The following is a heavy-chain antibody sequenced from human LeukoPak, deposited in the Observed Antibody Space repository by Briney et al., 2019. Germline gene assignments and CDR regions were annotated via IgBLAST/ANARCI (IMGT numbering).Heavy chain of an antibody. CDR2: ISGSGSGGRP. CDR1: GFTLSSSA. V-gene: IGHV3-23*01. Sequence: GGSLRLSCAASGFTLSSSAMSWVRQAPGKGLEWVSNISGSGSGGRPYYADSAKGRFTISRDNSQNTLELQMNSLRAEDTAVYYCAKSGYNRFGYWGQGTLVTVSS. D-gene: IGHD5-24*01. CDR3: AKSGYNRFGY. J-gene: IGHJ4*02.